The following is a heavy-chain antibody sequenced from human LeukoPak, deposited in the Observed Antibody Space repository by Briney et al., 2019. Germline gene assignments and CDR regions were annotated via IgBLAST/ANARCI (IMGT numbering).Heavy chain of an antibody. V-gene: IGHV4-34*01. J-gene: IGHJ4*02. CDR1: GGSFSGYY. CDR3: ARVPRRWLPTYIDY. Sequence: PSETLSLTCAVYGGSFSGYYWSWIRQPPGKGLEWIGEINHSGSTNYNPSLKSRVTISVDTSKNQFSLKLSSVTAADTAVYYCARVPRRWLPTYIDYWGQGTLVTVSS. CDR2: INHSGST. D-gene: IGHD5-24*01.